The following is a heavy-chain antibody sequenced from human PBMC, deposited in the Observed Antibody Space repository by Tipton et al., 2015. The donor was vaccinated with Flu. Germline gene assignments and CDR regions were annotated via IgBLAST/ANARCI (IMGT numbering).Heavy chain of an antibody. CDR2: ISSSSSYI. D-gene: IGHD4-23*01. Sequence: SLRLSCAASGFTFSSYSMNWVRQAPGKGLEWVSSISSSSSYIYYADSVKGRFTISRDNAKNSLYLQMNSLRAEDTAVYYCARDTTTVVTPAYFDYWGQGTLVPVSS. CDR1: GFTFSSYS. CDR3: ARDTTTVVTPAYFDY. V-gene: IGHV3-21*01. J-gene: IGHJ4*02.